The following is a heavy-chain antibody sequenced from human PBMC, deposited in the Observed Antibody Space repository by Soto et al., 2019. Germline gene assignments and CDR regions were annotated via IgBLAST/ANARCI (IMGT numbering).Heavy chain of an antibody. CDR2: IRSKANSYAT. CDR3: TRPHLGGYYDSSGPSFDY. Sequence: GGSLRLSCAASGFTFSGSAMHWVRQASGKGLEWVGRIRSKANSYATAYAASVKGRFTISRDDSKNTAYLQMNSLKTEDTAVYYCTRPHLGGYYDSSGPSFDYWGQGTLVTVSS. J-gene: IGHJ4*02. V-gene: IGHV3-73*01. CDR1: GFTFSGSA. D-gene: IGHD3-22*01.